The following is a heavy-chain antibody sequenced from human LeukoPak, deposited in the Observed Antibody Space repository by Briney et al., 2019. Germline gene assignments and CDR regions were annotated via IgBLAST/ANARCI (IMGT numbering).Heavy chain of an antibody. Sequence: GGSLRPSCAASGFTVSSNYMSWVRQAPGKGLEWISVIYSGGSTYYADSVKGRFTISRDNSKNTLYLQMNSLRAEDTAVYYCARVRSLYYFDYWGQGTLVTVSS. CDR2: IYSGGST. CDR3: ARVRSLYYFDY. CDR1: GFTVSSNY. V-gene: IGHV3-66*01. J-gene: IGHJ4*02.